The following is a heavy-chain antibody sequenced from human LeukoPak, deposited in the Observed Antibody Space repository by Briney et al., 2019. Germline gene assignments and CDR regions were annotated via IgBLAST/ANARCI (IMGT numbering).Heavy chain of an antibody. V-gene: IGHV4-34*01. Sequence: PSETLSLTCTVSGGSISSYYWSWIRQPPGKGLEWIGEINHSGSTNYNPSLKSRVTISVDTSKNQFSLKLSSVTAADTAVYYCARGDRGTYYYDSSGYYYFDYWGQGTLVTVSS. J-gene: IGHJ4*02. D-gene: IGHD3-22*01. CDR3: ARGDRGTYYYDSSGYYYFDY. CDR1: GGSISSYY. CDR2: INHSGST.